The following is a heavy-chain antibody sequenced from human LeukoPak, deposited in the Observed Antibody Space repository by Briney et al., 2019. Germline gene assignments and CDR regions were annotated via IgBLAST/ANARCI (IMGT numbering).Heavy chain of an antibody. J-gene: IGHJ4*02. CDR1: GFTVSSNY. Sequence: GGSLRLSCAASGFTVSSNYMSWVRQAPGKGLEWVSVIYSGGSTYYADSVKGRFTISRDNSKNTLYLQMNSLRAEDTAVYYCARRQVGPRTGFDYWGQGTLVTVSS. CDR2: IYSGGST. V-gene: IGHV3-53*01. D-gene: IGHD1-26*01. CDR3: ARRQVGPRTGFDY.